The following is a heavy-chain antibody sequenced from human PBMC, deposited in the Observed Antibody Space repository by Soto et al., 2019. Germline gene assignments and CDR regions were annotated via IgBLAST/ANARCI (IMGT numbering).Heavy chain of an antibody. CDR3: THSFHLLLDY. J-gene: IGHJ4*02. D-gene: IGHD2-2*01. V-gene: IGHV2-5*02. CDR1: GFSLSISGVG. Sequence: SGPTLVNPTQTLTLTCTFSGFSLSISGVGVSWIRQPPGKAPEWLALIYGDDDKFYSPSLKTRLTITKDTSKNQVVLSMTNMEPVDTATYYCTHSFHLLLDYWGQGTLVTVSS. CDR2: IYGDDDK.